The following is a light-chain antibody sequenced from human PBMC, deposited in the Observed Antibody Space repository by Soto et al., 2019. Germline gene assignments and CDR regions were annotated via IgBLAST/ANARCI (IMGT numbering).Light chain of an antibody. CDR1: SSNIGSHT. J-gene: IGLJ1*01. CDR3: AAWDDSLNGAYV. V-gene: IGLV1-44*01. Sequence: QAVVTQPPSASGTPGQRVTISCSGSSSNIGSHTVNWYQQFPGTAPKLLIYSNNQRPSGVPDRFSGSKSGTSASLAIGGLQSEDEADYYCAAWDDSLNGAYVFGTGTQLTVL. CDR2: SNN.